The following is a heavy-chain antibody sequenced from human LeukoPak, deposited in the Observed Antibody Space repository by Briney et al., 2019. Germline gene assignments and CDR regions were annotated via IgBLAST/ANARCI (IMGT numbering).Heavy chain of an antibody. J-gene: IGHJ6*03. V-gene: IGHV4-61*09. CDR3: ARAKTRSGRARIFYLDA. CDR2: IYTSGPTT. D-gene: IGHD1-26*01. Sequence: MTSETLSLTCTVSDDPINSGVYYWNWIRQPAGKGLEWIGHIYTSGPTTNSNPSLKSRVAISFDASKNHFSLKLSSVTAADPAVYSGARAKTRSGRARIFYLDAWGKGTTVTLPS. CDR1: DDPINSGVYY.